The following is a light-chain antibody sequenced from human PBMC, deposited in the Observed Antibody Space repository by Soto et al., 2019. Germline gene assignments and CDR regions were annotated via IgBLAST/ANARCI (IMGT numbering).Light chain of an antibody. J-gene: IGKJ1*01. Sequence: DIQMTPSPSTLSASVGDRVTITFPASQSISSWLAWYQQKPGKAHKLLIYAAYSLQSGVQSRFSGSGSGTDFTLTIRSLQPEDFATYYCKQANSFPSTFGQGTKVDIK. CDR1: QSISSW. CDR3: KQANSFPST. V-gene: IGKV1-12*02. CDR2: AAY.